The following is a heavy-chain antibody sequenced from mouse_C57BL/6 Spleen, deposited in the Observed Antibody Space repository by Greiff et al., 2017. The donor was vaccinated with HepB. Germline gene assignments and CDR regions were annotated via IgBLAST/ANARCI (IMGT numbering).Heavy chain of an antibody. Sequence: QVQLKESGAELVKPGASVKISCKASGYAFSSYWMNWVKQRPGKGLEWIGQIYPGDGDTNYNGKFKGKATLTADKSSSTAYMQLSSLTSEDSAVYFCAREGYDYDPWYFDVWGTGTTVTVSS. V-gene: IGHV1-80*01. D-gene: IGHD2-4*01. CDR1: GYAFSSYW. CDR2: IYPGDGDT. CDR3: AREGYDYDPWYFDV. J-gene: IGHJ1*03.